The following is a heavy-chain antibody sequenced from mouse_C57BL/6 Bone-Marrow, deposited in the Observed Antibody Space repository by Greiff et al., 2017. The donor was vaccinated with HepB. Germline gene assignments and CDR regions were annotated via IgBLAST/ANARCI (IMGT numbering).Heavy chain of an antibody. CDR2: IDPNSGGT. J-gene: IGHJ3*01. V-gene: IGHV1-72*01. CDR1: GYTFTSYW. CDR3: ARSDYYGSSCLLFAY. Sequence: VQLQQPGAELVKPGASVKLSCKASGYTFTSYWMHWVKQRPGRGLEWSGRIDPNSGGTKYNEKFKSKATLTVDKPSSTAYMQLSSLTSEDSAVYYCARSDYYGSSCLLFAYWGQGTLVTVSA. D-gene: IGHD1-1*01.